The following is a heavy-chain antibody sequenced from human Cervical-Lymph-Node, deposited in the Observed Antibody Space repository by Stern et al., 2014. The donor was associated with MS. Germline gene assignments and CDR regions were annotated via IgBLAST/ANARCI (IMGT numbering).Heavy chain of an antibody. V-gene: IGHV5-51*01. D-gene: IGHD1-1*01. Sequence: VQLVQSGAEVKKPGESLKISCKGSGYSFTSYWVAWVRQMPGKGLEWMGIIYPGDSDIRYSPSFQGQVTISADKPTSPAYLQGSSLKASDSAMYYWARDDFMDVWGQGTTVTVSS. CDR1: GYSFTSYW. J-gene: IGHJ6*02. CDR3: ARDDFMDV. CDR2: IYPGDSDI.